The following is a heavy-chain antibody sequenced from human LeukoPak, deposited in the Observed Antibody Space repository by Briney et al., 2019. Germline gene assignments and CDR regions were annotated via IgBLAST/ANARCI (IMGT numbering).Heavy chain of an antibody. V-gene: IGHV3-23*01. CDR1: GFTFNSYA. CDR2: ISGSGGST. J-gene: IGHJ4*02. CDR3: AKGVPTEYYYGSGPFDY. Sequence: GGSLRLSCAASGFTFNSYAMSWVRQAPGKGLEWVSAISGSGGSTYYADSVKGRFTISRDNSKNTLYLQMNSLRAEDTAVYYCAKGVPTEYYYGSGPFDYWGQGTLVTVSS. D-gene: IGHD3-10*01.